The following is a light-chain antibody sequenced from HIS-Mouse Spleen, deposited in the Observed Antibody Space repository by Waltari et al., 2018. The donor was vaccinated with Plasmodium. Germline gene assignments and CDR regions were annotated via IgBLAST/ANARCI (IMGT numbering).Light chain of an antibody. CDR1: QSVSSY. CDR3: QQRSNWPLT. CDR2: DAS. Sequence: EIVLTQSPATLSLSPGERATLSCRASQSVSSYLAWYQQKPGQAPRLLIYDASNRATGIPARFRGSGSGTDFTLTISSLEPEDFAVYYCQQRSNWPLTFGVGTKVEIK. V-gene: IGKV3-11*01. J-gene: IGKJ4*01.